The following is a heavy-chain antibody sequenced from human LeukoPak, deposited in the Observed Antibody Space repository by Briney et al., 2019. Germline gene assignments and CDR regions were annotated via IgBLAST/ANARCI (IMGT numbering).Heavy chain of an antibody. Sequence: SETLSLTCTVSGDSISRYYWSWIRQPPGKGLEWIGYIYYSVSTNYNPSLKSRVTISVDTSKNQFSLKLSSVTAADTAVYYCARDSGWMEYSSSWYEYYYYGMDVWGQGTTVTVSS. J-gene: IGHJ6*02. D-gene: IGHD6-13*01. CDR1: GDSISRYY. CDR3: ARDSGWMEYSSSWYEYYYYGMDV. CDR2: IYYSVST. V-gene: IGHV4-59*01.